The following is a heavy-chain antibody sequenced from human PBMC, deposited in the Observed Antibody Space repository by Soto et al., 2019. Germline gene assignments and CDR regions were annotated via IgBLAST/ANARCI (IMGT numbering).Heavy chain of an antibody. D-gene: IGHD1-20*01. CDR2: INPHGSEK. CDR1: GFTFSNFW. V-gene: IGHV3-7*01. J-gene: IGHJ1*01. Sequence: PGGSLKLSCAASGFTFSNFWMDSVRQGPGKGLEWVANINPHGSEKHYVESVKGRFTISRDNAKNSLYLKMSSLTAEDSAVYYCPRSLNSWRQGTRVTVS. CDR3: PRSLNS.